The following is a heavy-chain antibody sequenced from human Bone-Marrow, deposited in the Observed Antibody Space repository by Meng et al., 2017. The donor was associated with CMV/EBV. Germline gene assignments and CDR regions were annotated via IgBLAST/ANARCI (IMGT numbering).Heavy chain of an antibody. V-gene: IGHV1-46*01. Sequence: ASVKVSCKASGYTFSSCYMHWVRQAPGQGLEWMGIINPSGGSATYAEKFQGRVTVTRDTSTITAYMELTSLISEDTAVYYCARGKGGGATHRLLDYWGQGTLVTVSS. D-gene: IGHD1-26*01. J-gene: IGHJ4*02. CDR3: ARGKGGGATHRLLDY. CDR1: GYTFSSCY. CDR2: INPSGGSA.